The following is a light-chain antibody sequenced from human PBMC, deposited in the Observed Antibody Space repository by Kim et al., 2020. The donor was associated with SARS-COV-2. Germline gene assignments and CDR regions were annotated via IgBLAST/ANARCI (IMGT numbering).Light chain of an antibody. Sequence: DTQMTQSPSSLSASVGERVTITCRASQRISNFLSWYQQKSGRAPKLLIYAASSLQSGVPSRFSGSGSGTDFTLTISSLQPEDFATYYCQQNYYSPLTFGGGTKVDIK. V-gene: IGKV1-39*01. CDR2: AAS. J-gene: IGKJ4*01. CDR3: QQNYYSPLT. CDR1: QRISNF.